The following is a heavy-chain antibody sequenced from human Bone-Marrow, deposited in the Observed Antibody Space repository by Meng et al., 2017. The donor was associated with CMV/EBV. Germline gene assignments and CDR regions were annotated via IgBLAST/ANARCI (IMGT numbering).Heavy chain of an antibody. CDR1: GFTVSSNY. Sequence: GESLKISCAAPGFTVSSNYMSWVRQAPGKGLEWVSVIYSGGNTYYADSVKGRFTISRDNPKNTLYLQMNSLRAEDTAVYYCARRIDDRIVVVPGSYGMDVWGQGTTVTVSS. CDR2: IYSGGNT. D-gene: IGHD2-2*01. J-gene: IGHJ6*02. CDR3: ARRIDDRIVVVPGSYGMDV. V-gene: IGHV3-53*01.